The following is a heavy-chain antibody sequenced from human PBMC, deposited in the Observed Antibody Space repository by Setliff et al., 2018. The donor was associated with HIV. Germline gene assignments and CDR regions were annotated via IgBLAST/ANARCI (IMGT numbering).Heavy chain of an antibody. CDR3: AKGAGFYGDYTFDY. V-gene: IGHV4-59*11. Sequence: SETLSLTCTVSGASITSHYRSWIRQSPGRELEWIGYIYSTGSTNYNPSLQSRVSISMDASKNKFSLKVTSVTSADTAVYYCAKGAGFYGDYTFDYWGQGNLVTVSS. CDR1: GASITSHY. D-gene: IGHD4-17*01. J-gene: IGHJ4*02. CDR2: IYSTGST.